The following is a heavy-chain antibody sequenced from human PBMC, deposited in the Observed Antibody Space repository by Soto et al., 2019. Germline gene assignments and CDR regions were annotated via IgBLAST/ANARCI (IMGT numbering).Heavy chain of an antibody. CDR3: APLSVSLSGPYGIHV. J-gene: IGHJ6*02. V-gene: IGHV4-61*01. Sequence: PSETLSLTCSVSGGSVSNKTYYWSWIRQPPGKRLEWIGYVYYSGTTNYNPSLKSRVTISVDLSKNQFSLRLSSVTASDTAVYYCAPLSVSLSGPYGIHVWGQGTTVTVSS. D-gene: IGHD2-15*01. CDR1: GGSVSNKTYY. CDR2: VYYSGTT.